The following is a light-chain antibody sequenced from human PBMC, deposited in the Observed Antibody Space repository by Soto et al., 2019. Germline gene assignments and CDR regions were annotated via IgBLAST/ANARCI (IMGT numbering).Light chain of an antibody. J-gene: IGKJ1*01. CDR3: QQSYTTPRT. CDR1: QSISSY. V-gene: IGKV1-39*01. CDR2: AAS. Sequence: DIEMTQSPYSLSASVGDRVTITCRASQSISSYLNWYQQKPGNAPNLLIYAASTLQSGVPSRFSAYGSETDFTLTISNLQAEDFAPYYCQQSYTTPRTIGQGTKVEVK.